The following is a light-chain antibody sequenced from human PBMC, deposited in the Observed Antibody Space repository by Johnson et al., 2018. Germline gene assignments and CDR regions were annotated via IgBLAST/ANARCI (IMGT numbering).Light chain of an antibody. CDR2: ENT. CDR1: SSNIGNNY. CDR3: GTWDSSLSAGNV. V-gene: IGLV1-51*02. Sequence: QSVLTQPPSVSAAPGQKVTISCSGSSSNIGNNYVSWYQQLPGTAPKLLIYENTKRPSGIPYRFSASKSRTSATLALTGLQPGDEADYYCGTWDSSLSAGNVFGTGTKVTVL. J-gene: IGLJ1*01.